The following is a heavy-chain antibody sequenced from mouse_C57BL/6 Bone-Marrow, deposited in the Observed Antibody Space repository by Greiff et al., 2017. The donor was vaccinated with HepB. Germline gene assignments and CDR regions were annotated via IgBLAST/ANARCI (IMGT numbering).Heavy chain of an antibody. J-gene: IGHJ1*03. CDR3: ARHEETSTTVVDWYFDV. CDR1: GYTFPEYT. CDR2: FYPGSGSI. V-gene: IGHV1-62-2*01. Sequence: VQLQQSGAELVKPGASVKLSCKASGYTFPEYTIHWVKQRSGQGLEWIGWFYPGSGSIKYNEKFKDKATLTADKSSSTVYMELSRLTSEDSAVYVCARHEETSTTVVDWYFDVWGTGTTVTVSS. D-gene: IGHD1-1*01.